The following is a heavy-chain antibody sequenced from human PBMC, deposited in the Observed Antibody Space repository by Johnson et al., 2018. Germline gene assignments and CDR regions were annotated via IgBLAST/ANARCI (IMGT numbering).Heavy chain of an antibody. CDR3: ARDGQAFDI. V-gene: IGHV1-69*12. CDR2: IIPMFDTT. J-gene: IGHJ3*02. CDR1: GGTFSSYA. Sequence: QVQLVQSGAEVKKPGSSVKVSCKASGGTFSSYALNWVRQAPGQGLEWMGGIIPMFDTTKYAKKFQGRVTFTADESSTTAYMELSGLTSEDTAIYYCARDGQAFDIWGQGTMVTVSS.